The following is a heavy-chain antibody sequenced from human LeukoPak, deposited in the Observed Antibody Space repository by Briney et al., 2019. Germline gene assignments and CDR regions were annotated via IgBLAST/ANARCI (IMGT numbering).Heavy chain of an antibody. CDR3: ARAALKRYYYDSSGYYLDY. Sequence: ASVKVSCEASGYTFTSYGINWVRQAPGQGLEWMGWISAYNGNTNYAQKLQGRVTMTTDTSTSTAYMELRSLRSDDTAVYYCARAALKRYYYDSSGYYLDYWGQGTLVTVSS. D-gene: IGHD3-22*01. V-gene: IGHV1-18*01. J-gene: IGHJ4*02. CDR1: GYTFTSYG. CDR2: ISAYNGNT.